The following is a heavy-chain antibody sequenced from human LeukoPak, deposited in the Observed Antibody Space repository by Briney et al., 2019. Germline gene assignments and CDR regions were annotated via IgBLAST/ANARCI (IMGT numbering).Heavy chain of an antibody. V-gene: IGHV1-8*01. CDR2: MNPNSGNT. J-gene: IGHJ4*02. CDR3: ARQQWLGIDY. Sequence: ASVKVSCKASGYTFTSYDINWVRQATGQGLEWMGWMNPNSGNTGYAQKFQGRVTMTRDTSISTAYMELSTLKADDTAVYYCARQQWLGIDYWGQGTLVTVSS. CDR1: GYTFTSYD. D-gene: IGHD6-19*01.